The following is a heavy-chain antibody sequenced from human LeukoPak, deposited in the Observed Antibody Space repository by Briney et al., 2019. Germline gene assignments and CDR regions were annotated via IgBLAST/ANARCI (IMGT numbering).Heavy chain of an antibody. Sequence: ASVKVSCKASGYTFTNYVITWVRQAPGQGLEWMGIINPSGGSTSYAQKFQGRVTMTRDMSTSTVYMELSSLRSEDTAVYYCARDPYFPREVVSGSYLADYWFDPWGQGTLVTVSS. J-gene: IGHJ5*02. CDR2: INPSGGST. CDR3: ARDPYFPREVVSGSYLADYWFDP. D-gene: IGHD1-26*01. V-gene: IGHV1-46*01. CDR1: GYTFTNYV.